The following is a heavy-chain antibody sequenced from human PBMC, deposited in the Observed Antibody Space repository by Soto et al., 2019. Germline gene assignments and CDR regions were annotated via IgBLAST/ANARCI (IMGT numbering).Heavy chain of an antibody. CDR2: ISAYNGNT. V-gene: IGHV1-18*01. J-gene: IGHJ4*02. CDR1: GYTFTSYG. CDR3: ARTDSRPQDFDY. Sequence: QVQLVQSGAEVKKPGASVKVSCKASGYTFTSYGITWVRQAPGQGLEWMGWISAYNGNTNYAQKLRGRVTMTTYTSTSTAYMELRSLRSDDTDVYYCARTDSRPQDFDYWGQGTLVTVSS. D-gene: IGHD6-13*01.